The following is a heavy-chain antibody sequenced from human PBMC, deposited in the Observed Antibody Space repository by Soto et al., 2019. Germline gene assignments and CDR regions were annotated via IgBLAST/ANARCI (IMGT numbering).Heavy chain of an antibody. CDR2: IYWNTDRRDER. CDR1: GFSLTPCGEG. J-gene: IGHJ4*02. CDR3: AHRIAGTYFDY. Sequence: QITLKESGPALVKPTETLTLTCIFSGFSLTPCGEGVAWIRQPPVKALEWLALIYWNTDRRDERRFKPSLRSRLTITKDTSKNQVALTMTNMDPVDTATYYCAHRIAGTYFDYWGQGTLVTVSS. D-gene: IGHD6-13*01. V-gene: IGHV2-5*01.